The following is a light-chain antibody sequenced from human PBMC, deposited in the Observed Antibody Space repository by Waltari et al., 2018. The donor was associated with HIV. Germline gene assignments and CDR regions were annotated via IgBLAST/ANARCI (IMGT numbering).Light chain of an antibody. Sequence: SYELTQPPSASVSPGQTARISCPGAALPTPYVLWYQQRPGQAPVMVIYRDKERPSGIPDRFSGSSAGTTVTLTISGVQAEDEADYYCQSADSTGTYWVFGGGTKLTVL. CDR1: ALPTPY. V-gene: IGLV3-25*03. J-gene: IGLJ3*02. CDR3: QSADSTGTYWV. CDR2: RDK.